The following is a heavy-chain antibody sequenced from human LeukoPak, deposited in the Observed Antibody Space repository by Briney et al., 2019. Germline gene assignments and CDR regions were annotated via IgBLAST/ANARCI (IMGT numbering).Heavy chain of an antibody. CDR1: GFTVSSNY. V-gene: IGHV3-66*02. D-gene: IGHD2-2*01. CDR3: ARDRRCSSTSCYDY. Sequence: GGSLRLSCEASGFTVSSNYMSWVRQAPGKGLEWVSVIYSGGSTYYADSVKGRFTISRDNSKNTLYLQMNSLRAEDTAVYYCARDRRCSSTSCYDYWGQGTLVTVSS. CDR2: IYSGGST. J-gene: IGHJ4*02.